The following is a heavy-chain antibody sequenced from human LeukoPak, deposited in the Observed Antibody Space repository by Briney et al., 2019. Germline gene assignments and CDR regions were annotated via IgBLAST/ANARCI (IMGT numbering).Heavy chain of an antibody. D-gene: IGHD1-26*01. J-gene: IGHJ5*02. Sequence: GGSLRLSCAASGFPFSSYAMYWVRQAPGKGLVWVARIHGDGDNISYADSVRGRFTISRDNAKDTLYLHMSSLRPEDTAVYYCARAQVGAPTDLWGQGTLVTVSS. CDR2: IHGDGDNI. CDR1: GFPFSSYA. V-gene: IGHV3-74*01. CDR3: ARAQVGAPTDL.